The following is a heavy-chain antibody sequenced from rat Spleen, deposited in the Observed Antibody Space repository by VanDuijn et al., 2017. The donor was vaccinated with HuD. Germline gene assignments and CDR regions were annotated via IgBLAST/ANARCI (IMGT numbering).Heavy chain of an antibody. CDR2: VSSDGVNT. V-gene: IGHV5-58*01. J-gene: IGHJ2*01. Sequence: EVQLVETGGGLVQPGKSLKLSCVASGFTFSRYWMYWVRQAPGKGLEWVSSVSSDGVNTYYPDSVKGRFTISRDNAENIVYLQMDSLRSEDTATYYCASRDYWGQGVMVTVSS. CDR1: GFTFSRYW. CDR3: ASRDY.